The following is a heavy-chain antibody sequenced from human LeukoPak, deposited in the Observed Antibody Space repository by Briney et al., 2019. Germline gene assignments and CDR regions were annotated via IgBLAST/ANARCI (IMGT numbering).Heavy chain of an antibody. J-gene: IGHJ6*02. V-gene: IGHV1-8*01. CDR1: GYTFTSYD. CDR3: ARVPHVLRYFGTMDV. D-gene: IGHD3-9*01. Sequence: ASVKLSCKASGYTFTSYDIDWVRQATGQGLEWMGCMNTNSGNTGYAQKFQSTVTMARNTSISTAYMELSSLRSEDTAVYYCARVPHVLRYFGTMDVWGQGTTVTVSS. CDR2: MNTNSGNT.